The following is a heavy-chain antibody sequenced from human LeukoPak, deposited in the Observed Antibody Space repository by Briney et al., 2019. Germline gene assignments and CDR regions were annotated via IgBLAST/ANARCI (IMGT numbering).Heavy chain of an antibody. CDR1: GGSISSSSYC. CDR2: IYYSGST. D-gene: IGHD6-19*01. CDR3: ARVRYIRSSTGPREWLLRSGKFDP. Sequence: SETLSLTCTVSGGSISSSSYCWGWIRQPPGKGLEWIGSIYYSGSTYYNPSLKSRVTISVDTSKNQFSLKLSSVTAADTAVYYCARVRYIRSSTGPREWLLRSGKFDPWGQGTLVTVSS. J-gene: IGHJ5*02. V-gene: IGHV4-39*07.